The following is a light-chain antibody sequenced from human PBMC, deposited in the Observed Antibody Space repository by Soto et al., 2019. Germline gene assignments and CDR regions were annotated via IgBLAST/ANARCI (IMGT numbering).Light chain of an antibody. CDR3: SSYAGSNNYV. CDR2: EVS. CDR1: SSDVGGYNY. J-gene: IGLJ1*01. V-gene: IGLV2-8*01. Sequence: LTQPPSASGSPGHSVTISCTGTSSDVGGYNYVSWYQQHPGKAPKLMIYEVSKRPSGVPDRFSGSKSGNTASLTVSGLQAEDEADYYCSSYAGSNNYVFGTGTKVTVL.